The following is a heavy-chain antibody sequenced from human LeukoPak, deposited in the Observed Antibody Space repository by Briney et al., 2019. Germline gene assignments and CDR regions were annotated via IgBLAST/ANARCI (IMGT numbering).Heavy chain of an antibody. Sequence: PGGSLRLSCTASGFTFGDYAMSWFRQAPGKGLEWVGFIRSKAYGGTTEYAASVKGRFTISRDDSKSIAYLQMNSLKTEDTAVYYCTRPITVVVVAAPYYWGQGTLVTVSS. CDR2: IRSKAYGGTT. J-gene: IGHJ4*02. D-gene: IGHD2-15*01. CDR1: GFTFGDYA. V-gene: IGHV3-49*03. CDR3: TRPITVVVVAAPYY.